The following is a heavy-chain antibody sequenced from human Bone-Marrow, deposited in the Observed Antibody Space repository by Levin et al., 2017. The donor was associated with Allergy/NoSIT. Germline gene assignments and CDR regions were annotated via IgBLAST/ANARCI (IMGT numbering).Heavy chain of an antibody. CDR1: GASISSGTYY. Sequence: SETLSLTCTVSGASISSGTYYWSWIRQHPGKRLEWIGHIYYNGYTYYNPSLKSRVTISQDTSNNEFSLNLNSVTAADTAVYYCARNGDSDSRGGFFNWFDPWGQGTLVTVSS. V-gene: IGHV4-31*03. CDR2: IYYNGYT. D-gene: IGHD3-3*01. J-gene: IGHJ5*02. CDR3: ARNGDSDSRGGFFNWFDP.